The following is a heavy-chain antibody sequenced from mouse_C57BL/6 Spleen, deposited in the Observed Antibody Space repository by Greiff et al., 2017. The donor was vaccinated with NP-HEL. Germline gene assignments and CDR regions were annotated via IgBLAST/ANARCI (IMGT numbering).Heavy chain of an antibody. V-gene: IGHV1-80*01. CDR3: ARSGNYYGSSWAY. J-gene: IGHJ3*01. Sequence: QVQLQQSGAELVKPGASVKISCKASGYAFSSYWMNWVKQRPGKGLEWIGQIYPGDGDTNYNGKFKGKATMTADKSSSTAYMQLSSLTSEDSAVYFCARSGNYYGSSWAYWDQGPLVTVSA. CDR2: IYPGDGDT. CDR1: GYAFSSYW. D-gene: IGHD1-1*01.